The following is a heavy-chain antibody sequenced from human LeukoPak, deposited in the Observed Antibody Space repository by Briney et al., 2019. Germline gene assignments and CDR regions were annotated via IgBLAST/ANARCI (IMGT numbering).Heavy chain of an antibody. CDR3: ARRTYHYDILTGAYYYYGMDV. J-gene: IGHJ6*02. D-gene: IGHD3-9*01. V-gene: IGHV4-4*07. CDR2: IYTSGST. Sequence: PSETLSLTCTVSGGSTSSYYWSWIRQPAGKGLEWIGRIYTSGSTNYNPSLKSRVTISVDTSKNQFSLKLSSVTAADTAVYYCARRTYHYDILTGAYYYYGMDVWGQGTTVTVSS. CDR1: GGSTSSYY.